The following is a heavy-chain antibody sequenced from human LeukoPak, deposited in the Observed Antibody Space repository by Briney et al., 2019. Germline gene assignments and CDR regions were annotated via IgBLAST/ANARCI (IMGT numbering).Heavy chain of an antibody. Sequence: GASVKVSCEASRNIVTNYYLHWVRQVPGQGLQWMGKVNPSDGRTTYAQNLQDRVTMTRDTSTNTFYMELTSLGSEDVAVYYCAFEEVNRAWLDPWGQGSLVTVSS. V-gene: IGHV1-46*01. CDR2: VNPSDGRT. J-gene: IGHJ5*02. CDR1: RNIVTNYY. CDR3: AFEEVNRAWLDP.